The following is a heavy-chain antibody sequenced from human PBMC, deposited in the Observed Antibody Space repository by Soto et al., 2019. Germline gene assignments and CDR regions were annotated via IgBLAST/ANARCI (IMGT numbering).Heavy chain of an antibody. D-gene: IGHD3-22*01. CDR1: GGSISSGGYY. V-gene: IGHV4-31*03. CDR3: ASSHPYYYDSSGYYGPGSFDY. Sequence: TLSLTCTVSGGSISSGGYYWSWIRQHPGKGLEWIGYIYYSGSTYYNPSLKSRVTISVDTSKNQFSLKLSSVTAADTAVYYCASSHPYYYDSSGYYGPGSFDYWGQGTLVTVSS. CDR2: IYYSGST. J-gene: IGHJ4*02.